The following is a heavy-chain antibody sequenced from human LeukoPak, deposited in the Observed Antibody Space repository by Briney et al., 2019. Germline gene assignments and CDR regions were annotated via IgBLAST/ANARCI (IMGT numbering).Heavy chain of an antibody. V-gene: IGHV4-61*02. CDR1: GGSISSGNYY. D-gene: IGHD3-16*01. J-gene: IGHJ4*02. CDR3: ARLLIYTPCFDY. Sequence: SETLSLTCTVSGGSISSGNYYWSWIRQPAGKGLEWIGRVYTYGNTNYNPSLKSRVTISIDTSRNQFSLKLSSVPAADTAVYYCARLLIYTPCFDYWSQGTLVTVSS. CDR2: VYTYGNT.